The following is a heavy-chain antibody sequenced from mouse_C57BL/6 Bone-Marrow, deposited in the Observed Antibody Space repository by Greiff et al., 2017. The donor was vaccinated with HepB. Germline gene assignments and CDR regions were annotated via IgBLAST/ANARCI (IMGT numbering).Heavy chain of an antibody. Sequence: QVQLQQPGAELVKPVASVKMSCKASGYTFTSYWITWVKQRPGQGLEWIGDIYPGSGSTNYNEKFKSKATLTVDTSSSTAYMQLSSLTSEDSAVYYCARWGTTVVDYFDYWGQGTTLTVSS. D-gene: IGHD1-1*01. CDR2: IYPGSGST. CDR1: GYTFTSYW. CDR3: ARWGTTVVDYFDY. J-gene: IGHJ2*01. V-gene: IGHV1-55*01.